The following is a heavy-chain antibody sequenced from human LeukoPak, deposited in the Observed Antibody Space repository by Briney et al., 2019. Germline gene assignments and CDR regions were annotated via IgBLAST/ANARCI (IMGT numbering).Heavy chain of an antibody. D-gene: IGHD3-10*01. CDR3: AKDRVLEDFDY. CDR1: GFTFSSYA. CDR2: ISGSGGST. V-gene: IGHV3-23*01. Sequence: GGSLRLSCAASGFTFSSYAMGWVRQAPGKGLEWVSAISGSGGSTYYADSVKGRFTISRDNSKNTLYLQMNSLRAEDTAAYYCAKDRVLEDFDYWGQGTLVTVSS. J-gene: IGHJ4*02.